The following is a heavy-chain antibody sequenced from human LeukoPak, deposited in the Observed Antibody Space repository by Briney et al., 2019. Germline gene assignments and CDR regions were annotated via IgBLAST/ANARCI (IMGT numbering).Heavy chain of an antibody. Sequence: GGSLRLSCAASGFTFSSYAMSWVRQAPGKGLEWVSAISGSGGSTYYADSVKGRFTISRDNSKNTLYLQMNSLRAEDTAVYYCARDCSWQTLFGELPRGPDYWGQGTLVTVSS. CDR1: GFTFSSYA. J-gene: IGHJ4*02. V-gene: IGHV3-23*01. D-gene: IGHD3-10*02. CDR3: ARDCSWQTLFGELPRGPDY. CDR2: ISGSGGST.